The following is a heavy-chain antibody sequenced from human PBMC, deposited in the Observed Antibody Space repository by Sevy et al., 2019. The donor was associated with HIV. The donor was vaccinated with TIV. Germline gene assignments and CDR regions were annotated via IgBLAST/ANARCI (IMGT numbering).Heavy chain of an antibody. CDR1: GFTFSSYS. V-gene: IGHV3-21*01. CDR2: ISGISNYI. D-gene: IGHD6-6*01. Sequence: GGSLRLSCAASGFTFSSYSMNWVRQAPGKGLEWVSSISGISNYIYYADSVQGRFGISGDNAKDSLYLQMNSLRVEETAIYYCARGVQTYDAFDIWGQGTMVTVSS. CDR3: ARGVQTYDAFDI. J-gene: IGHJ3*02.